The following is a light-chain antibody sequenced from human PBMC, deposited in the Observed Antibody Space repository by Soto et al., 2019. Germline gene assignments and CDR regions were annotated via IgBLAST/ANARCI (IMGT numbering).Light chain of an antibody. J-gene: IGLJ1*01. CDR1: SSNIGAGYD. CDR2: GNI. Sequence: QSVLTQPPSVSGAPGQRVTISCTGSSSNIGAGYDVHWYQQRPGTAPKLLIFGNINRPSGVPDRFSGSKSGTSASLTITGLQAEDEGDYYCQPYDSTLSDRYVFGTGTKVTVL. CDR3: QPYDSTLSDRYV. V-gene: IGLV1-40*01.